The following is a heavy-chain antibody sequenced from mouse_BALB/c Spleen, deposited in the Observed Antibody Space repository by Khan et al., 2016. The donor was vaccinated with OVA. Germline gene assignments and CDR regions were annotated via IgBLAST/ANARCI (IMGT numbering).Heavy chain of an antibody. CDR2: IGYSDST. V-gene: IGHV3-2*02. CDR1: GYSITSDYA. J-gene: IGHJ2*01. CDR3: ASGRLLLRYPDYFDY. D-gene: IGHD1-1*01. Sequence: EVQLQGSGPGLLKPSQSLSLTCTVTGYSITSDYAWNWIRQFQGNKLEWMAYIGYSDSTTYNPSLRSRISITRDTSKNQFFLQLNSVTTEDTATYYGASGRLLLRYPDYFDYWGQGTTLTVSA.